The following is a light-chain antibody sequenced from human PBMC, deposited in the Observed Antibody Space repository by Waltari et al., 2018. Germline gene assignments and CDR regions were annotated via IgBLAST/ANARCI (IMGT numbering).Light chain of an antibody. J-gene: IGLJ2*01. CDR1: SRDVGAYNY. Sequence: QSALTQPPSASGSPGQSVTISCTGTSRDVGAYNYVSWYQQYPGRAPKLIIYDVVKRPAGFPDRFAGSKYVNTASLTVSGLQAEDEADEYCSSHAGSDNWGVFGGGTKLTVL. CDR3: SSHAGSDNWGV. CDR2: DVV. V-gene: IGLV2-8*01.